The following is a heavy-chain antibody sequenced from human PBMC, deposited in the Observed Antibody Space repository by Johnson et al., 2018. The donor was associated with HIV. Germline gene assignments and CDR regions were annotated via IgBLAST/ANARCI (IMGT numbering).Heavy chain of an antibody. CDR1: GFTFSSYW. CDR3: TTSWRITGVTST. D-gene: IGHD7-27*01. CDR2: IKSKTDGGTT. J-gene: IGHJ3*01. Sequence: VQLVESGGGLVKPGGSLRLSCAASGFTFSSYWMSWVRQAPGKGLAWVGRIKSKTDGGTTDYAAPVNGRFTIPSEDSKNTLYQQMNSLKTEDIAVYYCTTSWRITGVTSTWGQGTMVTVSS. V-gene: IGHV3-15*01.